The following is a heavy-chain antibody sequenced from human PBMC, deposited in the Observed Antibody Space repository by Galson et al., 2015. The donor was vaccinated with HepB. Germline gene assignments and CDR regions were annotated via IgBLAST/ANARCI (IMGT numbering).Heavy chain of an antibody. CDR2: IDPSDSYT. CDR3: ARQSWYSSSWYLGLFDP. CDR1: GYSFTSYW. V-gene: IGHV5-10-1*01. Sequence: QSGAEVKKPGESLRISCKGSGYSFTSYWISWVRQMPGKGLERMGRIDPSDSYTNYSPSFQGHVTISADKSISTAYLQWSSLKASDTAMYYCARQSWYSSSWYLGLFDPWGQGTLVTVSS. J-gene: IGHJ5*02. D-gene: IGHD6-13*01.